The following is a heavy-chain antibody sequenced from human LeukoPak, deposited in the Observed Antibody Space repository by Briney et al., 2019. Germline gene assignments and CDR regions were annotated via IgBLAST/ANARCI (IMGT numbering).Heavy chain of an antibody. CDR1: GFTFSNYW. V-gene: IGHV3-7*01. CDR2: IDRDGDEK. Sequence: GGSLRLFCEASGFTFSNYWMSWVRRAQGKGPQWVANIDRDGDEKNYVDSVKGRFTISRDNAKNSLYLQMNSLRADDMAVYFCARDVNGGYFDYWGQGIMVTVSS. D-gene: IGHD4-23*01. J-gene: IGHJ4*02. CDR3: ARDVNGGYFDY.